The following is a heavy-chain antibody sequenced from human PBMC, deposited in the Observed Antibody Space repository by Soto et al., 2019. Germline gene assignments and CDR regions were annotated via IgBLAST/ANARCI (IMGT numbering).Heavy chain of an antibody. CDR3: ATHHCSGGGCYSGGRAYYYYGMDV. D-gene: IGHD2-15*01. Sequence: QVQLVQSGAEVKKPGASVKVSCKASGYTFTSYDINWVRQATGQGLEWMGWMNPNSGNTGYAQKFQGGVSMTRNTALSTAYMNLSSLRSEDTAVYYCATHHCSGGGCYSGGRAYYYYGMDVWGQGTTVTVSS. V-gene: IGHV1-8*01. CDR2: MNPNSGNT. J-gene: IGHJ6*02. CDR1: GYTFTSYD.